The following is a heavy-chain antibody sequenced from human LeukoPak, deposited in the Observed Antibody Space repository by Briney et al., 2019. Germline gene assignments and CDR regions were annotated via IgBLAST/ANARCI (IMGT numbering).Heavy chain of an antibody. CDR2: IRYDGSNK. D-gene: IGHD3-16*01. CDR1: GFTFSSYG. CDR3: AKDVSSWGYYFDY. Sequence: GGSLRLSCVASGFTFSSYGMHWVRQAPGKGLEWVAFIRYDGSNKYYADPVKGRFTISRDNSKNTLYLQMNSLRAEDTAVYYCAKDVSSWGYYFDYWGQGTLVTVSS. V-gene: IGHV3-30*02. J-gene: IGHJ4*02.